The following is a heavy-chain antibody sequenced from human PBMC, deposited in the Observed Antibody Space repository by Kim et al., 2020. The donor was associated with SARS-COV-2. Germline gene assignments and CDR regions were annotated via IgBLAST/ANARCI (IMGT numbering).Heavy chain of an antibody. Sequence: GGSLRLSCAASGFSFSSYAMSWVHQAPGKGLEWVSAISSTGGNTYYADSVEGRFTISRDNSKNTLYLQMNSLRADDTAVYYCAKYGSGWTNYFDYWGQGTLVTVSS. J-gene: IGHJ4*02. CDR2: ISSTGGNT. D-gene: IGHD6-19*01. CDR1: GFSFSSYA. V-gene: IGHV3-23*01. CDR3: AKYGSGWTNYFDY.